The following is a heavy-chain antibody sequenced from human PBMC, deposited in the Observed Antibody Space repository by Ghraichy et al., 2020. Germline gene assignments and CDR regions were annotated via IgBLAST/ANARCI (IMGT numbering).Heavy chain of an antibody. CDR1: GGSFSGYY. J-gene: IGHJ3*02. CDR3: ARGPGIYDSSGYAFAI. Sequence: SETLSLTCAVYGGSFSGYYWSWIRQPPGKGLEWIGEINHSGSTNYNPSLKSRVTISVDTSKNQFSLKLSSVTAADTAVYYCARGPGIYDSSGYAFAIWGQGTMVTVSS. V-gene: IGHV4-34*01. CDR2: INHSGST. D-gene: IGHD3-22*01.